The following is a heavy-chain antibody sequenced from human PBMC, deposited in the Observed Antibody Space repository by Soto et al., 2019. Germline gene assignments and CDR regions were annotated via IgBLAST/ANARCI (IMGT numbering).Heavy chain of an antibody. Sequence: ASVKVSCKASGYTFTGYYMHWVRQAPGQGLEWMGWINPNSGGTNYAQKFQGRVTMTRDTSISTAYMELSRLRSDDTAVYYCARESRSSWYWFDPWGQGTLVTAPQ. V-gene: IGHV1-2*02. J-gene: IGHJ5*02. CDR3: ARESRSSWYWFDP. D-gene: IGHD6-13*01. CDR1: GYTFTGYY. CDR2: INPNSGGT.